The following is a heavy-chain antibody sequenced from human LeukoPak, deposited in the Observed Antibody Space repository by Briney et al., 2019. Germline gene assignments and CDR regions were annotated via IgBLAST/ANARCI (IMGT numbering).Heavy chain of an antibody. V-gene: IGHV3-23*01. CDR2: ISGSGGST. D-gene: IGHD1-1*01. CDR3: AKDRGYGGGSSTGNELDY. CDR1: GFTFSSYA. J-gene: IGHJ4*02. Sequence: PGGSLRLSCAASGFTFSSYAMSWVRQAPGKGLEWVSAISGSGGSTYYADSVKGRFTISRDNSKNTLYLQMNSLRAEDTAVYYCAKDRGYGGGSSTGNELDYWGQGTLVTVFS.